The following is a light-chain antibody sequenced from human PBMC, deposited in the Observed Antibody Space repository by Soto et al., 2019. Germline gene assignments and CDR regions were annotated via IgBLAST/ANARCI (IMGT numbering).Light chain of an antibody. Sequence: AIRMTQSPSSLSASTGDRVTITCRASQGIGSYLAWYQQKPGKAPKLLIYAASTLQSGVPSRFSGSGSGTDFTLTISCLQSEDFATYYCQQYYSYPPATFGQGTKLEIK. CDR2: AAS. CDR3: QQYYSYPPAT. CDR1: QGIGSY. J-gene: IGKJ2*01. V-gene: IGKV1-8*01.